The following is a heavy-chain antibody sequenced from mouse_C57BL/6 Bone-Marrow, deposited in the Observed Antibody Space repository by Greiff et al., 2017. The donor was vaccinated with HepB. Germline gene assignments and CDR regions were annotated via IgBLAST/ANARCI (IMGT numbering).Heavy chain of an antibody. Sequence: VQVVESGPGLVAPSQSLSITCTVSGFSLTSYGVDWVRQSPGKGLEWLGVIWGVGSTNYNSALKSRLSISKDNSKSQVFLKMNSLQTDDTAMYYCASTVDGFAYWGQGTLVTVSA. V-gene: IGHV2-6*01. CDR1: GFSLTSYG. D-gene: IGHD2-3*01. CDR2: IWGVGST. J-gene: IGHJ3*01. CDR3: ASTVDGFAY.